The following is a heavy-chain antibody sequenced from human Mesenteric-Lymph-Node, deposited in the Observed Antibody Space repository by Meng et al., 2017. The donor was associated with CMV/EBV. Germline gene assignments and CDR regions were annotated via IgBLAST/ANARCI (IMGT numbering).Heavy chain of an antibody. CDR1: GYTFTSYD. J-gene: IGHJ5*02. V-gene: IGHV1-18*01. D-gene: IGHD2-2*01. CDR2: ISAYNGNT. CDR3: ARDLVSSTSLNWFDP. Sequence: SVKVSCKASGYTFTSYDINWVRQAPGQGLEWMGWISAYNGNTNYAQKLQGRVTMTRDTSISTAYMELSRLRSDDTAVYYCARDLVSSTSLNWFDPWGQGTLVTVSS.